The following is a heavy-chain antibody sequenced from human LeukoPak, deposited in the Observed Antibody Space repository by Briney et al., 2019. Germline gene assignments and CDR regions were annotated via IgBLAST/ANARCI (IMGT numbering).Heavy chain of an antibody. V-gene: IGHV3-21*01. D-gene: IGHD3-22*01. Sequence: GGSLRLSCAASGLTFSAYTMNWVRQAPGKGLEGVSSISGSGSYIFYADSVKGRFTISRDNAKNSLYLQMNSLRAEDTAVYYCASDRSLIASLYYFDNWGQGTLVTVSS. J-gene: IGHJ4*02. CDR2: ISGSGSYI. CDR1: GLTFSAYT. CDR3: ASDRSLIASLYYFDN.